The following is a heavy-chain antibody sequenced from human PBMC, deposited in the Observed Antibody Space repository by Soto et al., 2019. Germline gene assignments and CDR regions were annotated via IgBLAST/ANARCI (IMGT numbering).Heavy chain of an antibody. CDR2: IYNSGGT. V-gene: IGHV4-61*01. D-gene: IGHD6-25*01. Sequence: QVQLQDSGPGLVKPSETLSLTCTVSGCSVSSGSYYWTWIRQPPGKGLEWIGLIYNSGGTNYNPSLTSRVTMSLDTSKNQFSLKLSSVTAADTAVYYWARDPGTAPGRGSPDHLGQGTLVTVSS. CDR1: GCSVSSGSYY. CDR3: ARDPGTAPGRGSPDH. J-gene: IGHJ4*02.